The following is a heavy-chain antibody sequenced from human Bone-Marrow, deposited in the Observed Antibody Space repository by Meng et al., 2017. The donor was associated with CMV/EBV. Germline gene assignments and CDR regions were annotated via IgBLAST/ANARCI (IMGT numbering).Heavy chain of an antibody. CDR2: IIPILGIA. V-gene: IGHV1-69*10. CDR3: ARVVGYCSSTSCYDWFDP. D-gene: IGHD2-2*01. Sequence: SVKVSCKASGGTFSSYAISWVRQAPGQGLEWMGGIIPILGIANYAQKFQGRVTITADKSTSTAYMELSSLRSEDTAVYYCARVVGYCSSTSCYDWFDPWGQGPLVTVSS. J-gene: IGHJ5*02. CDR1: GGTFSSYA.